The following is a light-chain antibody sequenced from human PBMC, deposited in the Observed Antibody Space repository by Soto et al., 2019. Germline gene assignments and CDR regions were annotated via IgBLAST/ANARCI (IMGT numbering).Light chain of an antibody. CDR2: DAS. V-gene: IGKV3-20*01. Sequence: EIVLTQSPDTLSLSPGEIATLSCRASQSVRSNYLAWYQQKPGQAPRFLIYDASSRATGIPDRFSGSGSGTDFTLTISRLEPEDFAVYYCQQYGSTPLTFGGGTKVDIK. J-gene: IGKJ4*01. CDR3: QQYGSTPLT. CDR1: QSVRSNY.